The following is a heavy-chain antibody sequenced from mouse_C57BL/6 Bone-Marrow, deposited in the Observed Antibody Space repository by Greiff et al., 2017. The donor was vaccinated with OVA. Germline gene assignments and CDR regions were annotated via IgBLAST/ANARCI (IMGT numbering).Heavy chain of an antibody. CDR3: AKNYGSSDWYFDF. D-gene: IGHD1-1*01. V-gene: IGHV1-69*01. CDR1: GYTFTSYW. Sequence: QVQLQQPGAELVMPGASVKLSCKASGYTFTSYWMHWVQQRPGQGLEWIGEIDPSDSYPNYNQKFKGKSTLTVDKSSSTAYMQLSSLTSEDSAVYYCAKNYGSSDWYFDFWGTGTTVTVSS. J-gene: IGHJ1*03. CDR2: IDPSDSYP.